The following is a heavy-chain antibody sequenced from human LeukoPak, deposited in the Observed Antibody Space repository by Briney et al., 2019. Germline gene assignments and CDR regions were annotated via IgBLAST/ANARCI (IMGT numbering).Heavy chain of an antibody. CDR1: GFTFSNYG. J-gene: IGHJ4*02. Sequence: GGSLRLSCAASGFTFSNYGMSWVRQAPGKGLEWVASIKQDGSEKFYVDSVKGRFTISRDNAKNSLYLQMNSLRAEDTAVYYCARDNGATVDYWGQGTLVTVSS. CDR3: ARDNGATVDY. D-gene: IGHD3-10*01. V-gene: IGHV3-7*01. CDR2: IKQDGSEK.